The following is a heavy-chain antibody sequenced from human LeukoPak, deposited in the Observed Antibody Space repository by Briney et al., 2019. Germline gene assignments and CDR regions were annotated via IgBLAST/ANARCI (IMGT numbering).Heavy chain of an antibody. Sequence: GGSLRLSCAASGFTFSSYAMTWVRQAPGKGLEWVSSISSSGGSTYYADSVRGRFTISRDNSKNTLYLQLNSLRAEDTAIYYCAKDLVTGSLDYWGQGTLVTVSS. CDR2: ISSSGGST. D-gene: IGHD3-10*01. J-gene: IGHJ4*02. CDR1: GFTFSSYA. CDR3: AKDLVTGSLDY. V-gene: IGHV3-23*01.